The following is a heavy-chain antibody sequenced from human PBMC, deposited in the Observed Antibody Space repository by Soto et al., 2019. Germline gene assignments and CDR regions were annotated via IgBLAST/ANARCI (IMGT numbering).Heavy chain of an antibody. V-gene: IGHV1-69*12. D-gene: IGHD2-15*01. CDR3: ARGIVVVVAATPPSYYYGMDV. CDR2: IIPIFGTA. J-gene: IGHJ6*02. Sequence: QVQLVQSGAEVKKPGSSVKVSCKASGGTFSSYAISWVRQAPGQGLEWMGGIIPIFGTANYAQKFQGRVTITADESTSTAYMELSSLRSEDTAVYYCARGIVVVVAATPPSYYYGMDVWGHGTTVTVSS. CDR1: GGTFSSYA.